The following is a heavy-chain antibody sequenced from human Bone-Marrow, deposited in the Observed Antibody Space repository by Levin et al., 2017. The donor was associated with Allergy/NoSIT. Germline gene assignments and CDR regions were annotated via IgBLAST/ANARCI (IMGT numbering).Heavy chain of an antibody. J-gene: IGHJ2*01. Sequence: LSLTCAASGFTFRSYEMNWVRQAPGKGLEWISYISSSGTTKYYADSVKGRFTISSKNSLYLQMNSLRAEDTAIYYCARDKSSDGVTPDWYFDLWGRGTLVTVSS. D-gene: IGHD2-21*02. CDR3: ARDKSSDGVTPDWYFDL. CDR2: ISSSGTTK. CDR1: GFTFRSYE. V-gene: IGHV3-48*03.